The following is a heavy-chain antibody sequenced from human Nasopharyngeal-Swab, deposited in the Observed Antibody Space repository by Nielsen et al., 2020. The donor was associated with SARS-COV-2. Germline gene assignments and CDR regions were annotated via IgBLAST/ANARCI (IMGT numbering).Heavy chain of an antibody. V-gene: IGHV3-7*01. J-gene: IGHJ6*02. CDR2: IKEDGSEK. CDR1: GFTFSSYR. CDR3: AARASWYNGMDV. Sequence: GGFLRLSCGASGFTFSSYRMNWVRQAPGKGLEWVANIKEDGSEKYYVDSLKGRFTISRDNAKNSLYLQMNSLRAEDTAVYYCAARASWYNGMDVWGQGTTVTVSS. D-gene: IGHD2-2*01.